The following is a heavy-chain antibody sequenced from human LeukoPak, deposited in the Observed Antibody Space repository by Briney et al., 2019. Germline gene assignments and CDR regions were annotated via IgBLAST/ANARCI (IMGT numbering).Heavy chain of an antibody. V-gene: IGHV3-7*03. D-gene: IGHD2-2*01. Sequence: GGSLRLSCAASGFTFRSYWMSWVRQAPGKGLEWVANIKQDGSEKYYVDSVKGRFTISRDNAKNSLYLQMNSLRSEDTAVYYCARNRGIDLLLSVGEVYYYMDVWGKGTTVTVSS. CDR1: GFTFRSYW. J-gene: IGHJ6*03. CDR3: ARNRGIDLLLSVGEVYYYMDV. CDR2: IKQDGSEK.